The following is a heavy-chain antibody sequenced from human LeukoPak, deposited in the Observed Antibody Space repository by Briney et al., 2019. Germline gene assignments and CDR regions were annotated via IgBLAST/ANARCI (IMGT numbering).Heavy chain of an antibody. D-gene: IGHD3-22*01. CDR1: GFTFSSYG. CDR3: AKGRGGYYDSSGYYYGGGYYMDV. J-gene: IGHJ6*03. Sequence: PGGSLRLSCAASGFTFSSYGMHWVRQAPGKGLEWVAVISYDGSNKYYADSVKGRFTISRDNSKNTLYLQMNSLRAEDTAVYYCAKGRGGYYDSSGYYYGGGYYMDVWGKGTTVTVSS. V-gene: IGHV3-30*18. CDR2: ISYDGSNK.